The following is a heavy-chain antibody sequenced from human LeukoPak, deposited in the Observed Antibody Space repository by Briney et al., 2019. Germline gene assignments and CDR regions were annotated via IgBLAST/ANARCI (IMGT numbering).Heavy chain of an antibody. D-gene: IGHD3-10*01. Sequence: GASVKVSCKASGYTFTSYDINWVRQATGQGLEWMGWMNPNSGNIGYAQKFQGRVTMTRNTSISTAYMELSSLRSEDTAVYYCARGDHGSGYYYYYYYMDVWGKGTTVTISS. V-gene: IGHV1-8*01. J-gene: IGHJ6*03. CDR3: ARGDHGSGYYYYYYYMDV. CDR2: MNPNSGNI. CDR1: GYTFTSYD.